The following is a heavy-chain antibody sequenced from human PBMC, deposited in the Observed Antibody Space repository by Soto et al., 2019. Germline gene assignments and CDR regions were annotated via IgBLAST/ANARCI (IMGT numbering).Heavy chain of an antibody. CDR3: ARDRDSPPYYYDSSKAGGDAFDI. CDR1: GGSISSGGYY. J-gene: IGHJ3*02. CDR2: IYYSGST. V-gene: IGHV4-31*03. D-gene: IGHD3-22*01. Sequence: KASETLSLTCTVSGGSISSGGYYWSWIRQHPGKGLEWIGYIYYSGSTYYNPSLKSRVTISVDTSKNQFSLKLSSVTAADTAVYYCARDRDSPPYYYDSSKAGGDAFDIWGQGTMVTVSS.